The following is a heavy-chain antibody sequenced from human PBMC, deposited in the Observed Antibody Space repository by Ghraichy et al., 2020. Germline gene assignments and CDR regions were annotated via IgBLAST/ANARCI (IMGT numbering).Heavy chain of an antibody. Sequence: GSLRLSCAVYGGSFSGYYWSWIRQPPGKGLEWIGEINHSGSTNYNPSLKSRVTISVDTSKNQFSLRLSSVSAADTAVYYCARGARDFHYWGQGTLVTVSS. J-gene: IGHJ4*02. CDR2: INHSGST. CDR3: ARGARDFHY. CDR1: GGSFSGYY. V-gene: IGHV4-34*01. D-gene: IGHD5-24*01.